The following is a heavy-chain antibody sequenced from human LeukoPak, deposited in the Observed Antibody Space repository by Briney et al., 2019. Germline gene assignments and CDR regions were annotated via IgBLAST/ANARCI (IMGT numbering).Heavy chain of an antibody. V-gene: IGHV4-34*01. J-gene: IGHJ4*02. CDR3: ASSARLKYYFDY. D-gene: IGHD2-21*02. CDR1: GGSFSGYY. CDR2: INHSGST. Sequence: SETLSLTCAVYGGSFSGYYWSWLRQPPGKGLEWIGEINHSGSTNYNPSLKSRVTISVDMSKNQFSLKLSSVTAADTAVYYCASSARLKYYFDYWGQGTLVTVSS.